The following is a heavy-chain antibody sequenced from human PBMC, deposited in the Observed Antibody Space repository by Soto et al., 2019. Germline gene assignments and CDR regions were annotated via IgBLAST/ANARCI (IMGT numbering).Heavy chain of an antibody. V-gene: IGHV3-23*01. D-gene: IGHD6-19*01. J-gene: IGHJ4*02. CDR1: GFTFRDYA. Sequence: VQLLESGGGLVQPGGSLRLSCAASGFTFRDYAMNWVRQAPGKGLEWVSDISGSGDSARYADSVRGRFTISRDNSRNTLYRQMNSLRVDDTAVYYCGKERRGSGWSVCNYWGQGTLVTVSS. CDR3: GKERRGSGWSVCNY. CDR2: ISGSGDSA.